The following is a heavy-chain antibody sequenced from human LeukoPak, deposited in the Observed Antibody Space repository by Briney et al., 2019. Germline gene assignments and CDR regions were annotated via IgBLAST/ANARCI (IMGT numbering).Heavy chain of an antibody. CDR1: GGSISSYY. Sequence: SETLSLTCTVSGGSISSYYWSWIRQPAGKGLEWIGRIYTSGSTNYNPSLKSRVTMSVDTSKNQFSLKLSSVTAADTAVYYCARGRSAAMRYYYYYMDVWGKGTTVTVSS. CDR3: ARGRSAAMRYYYYYMDV. J-gene: IGHJ6*03. V-gene: IGHV4-4*07. D-gene: IGHD2-2*01. CDR2: IYTSGST.